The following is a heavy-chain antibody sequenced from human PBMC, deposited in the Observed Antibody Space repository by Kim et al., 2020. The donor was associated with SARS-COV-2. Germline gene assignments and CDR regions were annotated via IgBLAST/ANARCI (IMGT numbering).Heavy chain of an antibody. CDR1: GITFNDAW. CDR2: IKSKTDGGTT. D-gene: IGHD5-12*01. V-gene: IGHV3-15*01. CDR3: TTALYSGYDSYYDVDV. Sequence: GGSLRLSCVGSGITFNDAWMSWVRQAPGKGLEWVGRIKSKTDGGTTDYAAPVKGRFTISKDDSKHTVYLQMNSLKTEDTAVYYCTTALYSGYDSYYDVDVWGPGTTVTVSS. J-gene: IGHJ6*02.